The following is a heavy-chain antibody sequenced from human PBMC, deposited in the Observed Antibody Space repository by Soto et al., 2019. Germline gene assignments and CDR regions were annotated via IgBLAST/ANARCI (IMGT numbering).Heavy chain of an antibody. V-gene: IGHV1-46*01. CDR3: ARGTHITMIVVDAFDY. Sequence: VASVKVSCKASGYTFTSYYMHWVRQAPGQGLEWMGIINPSGGSTSYAQKFQGRVTMTRDTSTSTVYMELSSLRSEDTAVYYCARGTHITMIVVDAFDYWGQGTLVTVSS. CDR2: INPSGGST. CDR1: GYTFTSYY. J-gene: IGHJ4*02. D-gene: IGHD3-22*01.